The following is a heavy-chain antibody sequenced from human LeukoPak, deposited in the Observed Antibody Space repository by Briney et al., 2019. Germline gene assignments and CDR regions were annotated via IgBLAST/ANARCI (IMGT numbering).Heavy chain of an antibody. D-gene: IGHD3-10*01. V-gene: IGHV3-48*01. J-gene: IGHJ3*02. CDR1: GFPFSMYS. CDR3: ARESGFGELFPDAFDM. CDR2: ISSAGDSI. Sequence: GGSLRLSCAASGFPFSMYSMNWVRQAPGKGLEWVSYISSAGDSIYYADSVKGRFTISRDEAKNSLYLQMNSLRAEDTAVYYCARESGFGELFPDAFDMWGQGTKVTVAP.